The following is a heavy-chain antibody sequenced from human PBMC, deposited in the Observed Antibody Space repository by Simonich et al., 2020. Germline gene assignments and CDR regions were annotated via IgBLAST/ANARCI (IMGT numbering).Heavy chain of an antibody. CDR3: ARVGYSNYYYYGMDV. CDR2: IYHSGST. J-gene: IGHJ6*02. CDR1: GYSISSGYY. V-gene: IGHV4-38-2*01. D-gene: IGHD6-13*01. Sequence: QVQLQESGPGLVKPSETLSLTCAVSGYSISSGYYWGWIRQPPVKGLEGIGSIYHSGSTDYTPPLKSRVTISVDTSKNQFSLKLSSVTAADTAVYYCARVGYSNYYYYGMDVWGQGTTVTVSS.